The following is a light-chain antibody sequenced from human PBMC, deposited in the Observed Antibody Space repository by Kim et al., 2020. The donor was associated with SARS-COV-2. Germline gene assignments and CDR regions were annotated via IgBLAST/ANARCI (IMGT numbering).Light chain of an antibody. Sequence: LSPGERATRSCRASQSVSSYYLAWYQQKPGQEPRLLIYGASSRATGIPDRFSGSGSGTDLTLTISRLEPEDFAVYYCQQYGSSPYSFGQGTKLEI. CDR1: QSVSSYY. V-gene: IGKV3-20*01. J-gene: IGKJ2*03. CDR3: QQYGSSPYS. CDR2: GAS.